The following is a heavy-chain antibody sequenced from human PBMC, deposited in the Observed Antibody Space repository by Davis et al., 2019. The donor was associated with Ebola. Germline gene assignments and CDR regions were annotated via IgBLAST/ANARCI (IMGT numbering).Heavy chain of an antibody. V-gene: IGHV3-74*01. J-gene: IGHJ4*02. CDR3: ARDYYDSSGYYFDY. Sequence: GESLKISCAASGFTFSNYWMHWVRQAPGKGLVWVSRINRDESGTTYADSVKGRFTISRDNAKNSLYLQMNSLRDEDTAVYYCARDYYDSSGYYFDYWGQGTLVTVSS. CDR2: INRDESGT. D-gene: IGHD3-22*01. CDR1: GFTFSNYW.